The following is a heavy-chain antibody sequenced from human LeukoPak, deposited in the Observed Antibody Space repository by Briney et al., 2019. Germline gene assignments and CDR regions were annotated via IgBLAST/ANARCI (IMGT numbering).Heavy chain of an antibody. CDR2: INHSGST. V-gene: IGHV4-34*01. D-gene: IGHD6-13*01. CDR1: GGSFSGYY. Sequence: PSETLSLTCAVYGGSFSGYYWSWIRQPPGRGLEWIGEINHSGSTNYNPSLKSRVTISVDTSKNQFSLKLSSVTAADTAVYYCARHRYSSSWYFRAWGQGTLVTVSS. CDR3: ARHRYSSSWYFRA. J-gene: IGHJ4*02.